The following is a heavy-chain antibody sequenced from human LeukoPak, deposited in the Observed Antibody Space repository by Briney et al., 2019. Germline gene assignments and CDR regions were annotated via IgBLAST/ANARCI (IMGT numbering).Heavy chain of an antibody. CDR2: ISRSGTYI. J-gene: IGHJ4*02. CDR1: GFTFSGYA. CDR3: ARDSGSYYGLYYFDH. V-gene: IGHV3-21*01. D-gene: IGHD1-26*01. Sequence: PGGSLRLSCAASGFTFSGYAMNWVRQAPGEGLEWVSSISRSGTYIYYADSVKGRFTVSRDNAKNSLYLQMNSLRPDDTAMYYCARDSGSYYGLYYFDHWGQGTLVTVS.